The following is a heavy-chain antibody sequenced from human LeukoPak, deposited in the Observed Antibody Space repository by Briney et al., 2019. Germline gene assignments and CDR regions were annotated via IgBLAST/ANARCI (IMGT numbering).Heavy chain of an antibody. CDR2: IYSGGST. D-gene: IGHD4-11*01. V-gene: IGHV3-53*01. J-gene: IGHJ6*03. Sequence: GGSLRLSCAASGFTVSSNYMSWVRQAPGKGLEWVSVIYSGGSTYYADSVKGRFTISRDNSKNTLYLQMNSLRAEDTAVYYCARDGHDYSNPHPNYYYYMDVWGKGTTVTVSS. CDR1: GFTVSSNY. CDR3: ARDGHDYSNPHPNYYYYMDV.